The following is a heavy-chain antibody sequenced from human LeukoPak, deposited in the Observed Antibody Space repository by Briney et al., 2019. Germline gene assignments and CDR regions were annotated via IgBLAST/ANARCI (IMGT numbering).Heavy chain of an antibody. CDR3: ARDGYDFWSGYPYYFDY. CDR1: GYIFNRHA. Sequence: ASVKVSCKASGYIFNRHAVNWVRQAPGQRLEWMGWINAGNGNTKYSQKFQGRVTITRDTSASTAYMELSSLRSEDTAVYYCARDGYDFWSGYPYYFDYWGQGTLVTVSS. J-gene: IGHJ4*02. CDR2: INAGNGNT. V-gene: IGHV1-3*01. D-gene: IGHD3-3*01.